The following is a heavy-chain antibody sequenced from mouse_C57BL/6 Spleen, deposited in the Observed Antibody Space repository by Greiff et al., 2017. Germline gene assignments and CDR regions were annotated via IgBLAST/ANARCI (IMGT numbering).Heavy chain of an antibody. V-gene: IGHV1-54*01. D-gene: IGHD2-1*01. CDR1: GYAFTNYL. CDR3: ARRENSNYLFAY. CDR2: IYPGSGGT. J-gene: IGHJ3*01. Sequence: VQLQQSGAELVRPGTSVKVSCKASGYAFTNYLIEWVKQRPGQGLEWIGEIYPGSGGTNYNGKFKGKATLTADNSSSTAYMQLSSLTSEDSAVXFCARRENSNYLFAYWGQGTLVTVSA.